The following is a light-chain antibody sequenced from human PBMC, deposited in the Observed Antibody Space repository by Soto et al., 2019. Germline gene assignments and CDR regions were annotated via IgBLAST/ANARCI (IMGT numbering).Light chain of an antibody. CDR3: SSYTSSSLLYV. CDR2: DVN. J-gene: IGLJ1*01. V-gene: IGLV2-14*03. CDR1: SSDIGNSNY. Sequence: QSALTQPASVSGSPGQSITISCTGTSSDIGNSNYVSWYQQHPGKAPKLMIYDVNNRPSGISNRFSGSKSASTASLTISGLQAEDEADYYCSSYTSSSLLYVFGTGTKVTVL.